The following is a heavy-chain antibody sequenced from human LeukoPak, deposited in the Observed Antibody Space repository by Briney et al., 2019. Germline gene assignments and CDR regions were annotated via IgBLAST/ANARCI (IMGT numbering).Heavy chain of an antibody. CDR2: IYPGDSDT. CDR3: ARRDYYGSGSYYNSGNWFDP. Sequence: GESLQISCKGSGYNFTSYWIGWVRPLPGKGLEWMGIIYPGDSDTRYSPSFQGQVTISADKSISTAYLQWSSLKASDTAMYYCARRDYYGSGSYYNSGNWFDPWGQGTLVTVSS. D-gene: IGHD3-10*01. V-gene: IGHV5-51*01. CDR1: GYNFTSYW. J-gene: IGHJ5*02.